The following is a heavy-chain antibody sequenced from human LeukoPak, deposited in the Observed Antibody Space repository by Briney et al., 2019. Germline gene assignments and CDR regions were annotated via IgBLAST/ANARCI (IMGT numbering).Heavy chain of an antibody. CDR3: AKEVRDSSPLDV. CDR1: GFTFRNYA. J-gene: IGHJ6*02. D-gene: IGHD3-22*01. V-gene: IGHV3-23*01. Sequence: GGSLRLSCAASGFTFRNYAMSWVRQAPGKGLGWVSVVSASGGSTSYADSVKGRFTISRDNSKNTLYLQMNSLRAEDTAVYYCAKEVRDSSPLDVWGQGTTVTVSS. CDR2: VSASGGST.